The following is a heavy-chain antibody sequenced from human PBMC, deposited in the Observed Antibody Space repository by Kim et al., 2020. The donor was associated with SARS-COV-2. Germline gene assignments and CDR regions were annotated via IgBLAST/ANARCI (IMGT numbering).Heavy chain of an antibody. J-gene: IGHJ4*02. V-gene: IGHV3-30*02. D-gene: IGHD4-17*01. Sequence: YYADSVKGRFTISRDNSKNTLYLQMNSLRAEDTAVYYCAKTDYGAYYFDYWGQGTLVTVSS. CDR3: AKTDYGAYYFDY.